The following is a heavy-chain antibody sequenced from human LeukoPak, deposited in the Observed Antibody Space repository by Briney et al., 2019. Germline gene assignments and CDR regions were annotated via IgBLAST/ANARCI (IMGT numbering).Heavy chain of an antibody. Sequence: GASVKVSCKASGGTFSSYAISWVRQAPGQGLEWMGGIIPIFGTANYAQKFQGRVTITADESTSTAYMELSSLRSEDTAVYYCARGGITIFGAVGRFDPWGQGTLVTVSS. D-gene: IGHD3-3*01. J-gene: IGHJ5*02. V-gene: IGHV1-69*13. CDR1: GGTFSSYA. CDR2: IIPIFGTA. CDR3: ARGGITIFGAVGRFDP.